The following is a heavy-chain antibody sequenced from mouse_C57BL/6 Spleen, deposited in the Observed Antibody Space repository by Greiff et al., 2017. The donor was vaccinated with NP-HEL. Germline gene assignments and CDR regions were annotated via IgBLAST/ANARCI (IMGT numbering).Heavy chain of an antibody. Sequence: EVQLQQSGPVLVKPGASVKMSCKASGYTFTDYYMNWVKQSHGKSLEWIGVINPYNGGTSYNQKFKGKATLTVDKSSSTAYMELNSLTSEDSAVYYCASYYGSRLDYWGQGTTLTVSS. CDR2: INPYNGGT. D-gene: IGHD1-1*01. CDR1: GYTFTDYY. J-gene: IGHJ2*01. CDR3: ASYYGSRLDY. V-gene: IGHV1-19*01.